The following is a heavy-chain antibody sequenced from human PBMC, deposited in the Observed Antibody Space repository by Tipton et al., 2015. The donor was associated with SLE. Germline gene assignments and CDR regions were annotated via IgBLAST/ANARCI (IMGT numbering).Heavy chain of an antibody. CDR3: ARPYSNLGF. J-gene: IGHJ4*02. V-gene: IGHV3-48*03. CDR1: GFKLRSYE. Sequence: SLRLSCEASGFKLRSYEMNWVRQSPGKGLEWTSYISPSGNTIYYADSVKGRFTISRDNAKNSLYLQMNSLRAEDTAVYYCARPYSNLGFWGQGVLVIVSS. D-gene: IGHD3-3*02. CDR2: ISPSGNTI.